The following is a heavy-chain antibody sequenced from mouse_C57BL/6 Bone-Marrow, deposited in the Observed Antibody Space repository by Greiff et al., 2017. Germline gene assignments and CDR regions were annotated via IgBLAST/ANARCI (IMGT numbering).Heavy chain of an antibody. D-gene: IGHD4-1*01. CDR3: ARSGPLGRSFDY. J-gene: IGHJ2*01. V-gene: IGHV1-55*01. CDR1: GYTFTSYW. CDR2: IYPTSGRT. Sequence: QVQLQQPGAELVKPGASVKMSCKASGYTFTSYWITWVKQRPGQGLEWIGDIYPTSGRTNYNEKFKIKAILTVDTSSNTAYMQLSSLTAEDSAVFYCARSGPLGRSFDYWCQGTTLTVSS.